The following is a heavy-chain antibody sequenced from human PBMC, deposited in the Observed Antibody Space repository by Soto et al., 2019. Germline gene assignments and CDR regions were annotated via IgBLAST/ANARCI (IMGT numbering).Heavy chain of an antibody. D-gene: IGHD1-7*01. Sequence: EVQRAESGGGMVQPGGSLRLSCVASGFTFSSYDMHWVRQAPGKGLEYVSSISSNGGTTYYGNSVKGRFTISRDNSKNTLYLQMGSLRAEDMAVYYCVRRVSGNYDYWGQGSLVPVSS. CDR1: GFTFSSYD. CDR3: VRRVSGNYDY. CDR2: ISSNGGTT. J-gene: IGHJ4*02. V-gene: IGHV3-64*01.